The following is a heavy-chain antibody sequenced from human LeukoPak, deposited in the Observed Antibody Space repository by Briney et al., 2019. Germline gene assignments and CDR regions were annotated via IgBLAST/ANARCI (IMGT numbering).Heavy chain of an antibody. D-gene: IGHD1-14*01. Sequence: PGRSLTLSCAASGVTFSSYAMHWVRHAPGKGLEWVAVISYDGSNKYYADSVKGRFTISRGNSKNTLYLQMNSLRAEDTAVYYCARARYGYWGQGTLVTVSS. CDR1: GVTFSSYA. V-gene: IGHV3-30*04. CDR3: ARARYGY. CDR2: ISYDGSNK. J-gene: IGHJ4*02.